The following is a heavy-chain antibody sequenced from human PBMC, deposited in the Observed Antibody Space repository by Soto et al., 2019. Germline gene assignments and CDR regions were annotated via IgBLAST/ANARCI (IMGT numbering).Heavy chain of an antibody. J-gene: IGHJ5*02. CDR3: ASPHRYSSGWSWFDP. CDR1: GGSISSSSYY. Sequence: PSETLSLTCTVSGGSISSSSYYWGWIRQPPGKGLEWIGSIYYSGSTYYNPSLKSRVTISVDTSKNQFSLKLSSVTAADTAVYYCASPHRYSSGWSWFDPWGKGTLVTVSS. CDR2: IYYSGST. D-gene: IGHD6-19*01. V-gene: IGHV4-39*01.